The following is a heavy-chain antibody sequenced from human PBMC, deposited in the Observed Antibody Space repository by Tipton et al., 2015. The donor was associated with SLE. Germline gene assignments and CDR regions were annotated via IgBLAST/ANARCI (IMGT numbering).Heavy chain of an antibody. CDR1: GGSFSGYY. CDR2: INHSGST. V-gene: IGHV4-34*01. CDR3: ARDLEPIAAAGTPFDY. Sequence: TLSLTCAVYGGSFSGYYWSWIRQPPGKGLEWIGEINHSGSTNYNPSLRSRVTISLDKSKNQFSLQLSSVTAADTAVYYCARDLEPIAAAGTPFDYWGQGTLVTVSS. D-gene: IGHD6-13*01. J-gene: IGHJ4*02.